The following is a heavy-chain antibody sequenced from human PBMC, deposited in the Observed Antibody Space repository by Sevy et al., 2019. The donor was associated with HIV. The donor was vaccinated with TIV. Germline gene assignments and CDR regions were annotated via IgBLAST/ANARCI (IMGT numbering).Heavy chain of an antibody. Sequence: GGSLGLSCAASGFIFSSYVMTWVRQPPGKGLEWVSTISGSGGYTYYAESVKGRFTISRDNSNNILYLQMNSLRAEDTAVYYCEAITTAGRDYWGQGTLVTVSS. D-gene: IGHD6-13*01. CDR3: EAITTAGRDY. J-gene: IGHJ4*02. CDR2: ISGSGGYT. V-gene: IGHV3-23*01. CDR1: GFIFSSYV.